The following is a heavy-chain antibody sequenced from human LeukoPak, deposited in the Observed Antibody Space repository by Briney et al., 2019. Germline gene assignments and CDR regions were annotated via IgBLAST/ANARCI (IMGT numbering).Heavy chain of an antibody. J-gene: IGHJ5*02. CDR2: INDDGSDT. CDR1: GFTFEDHG. D-gene: IGHD2-15*01. Sequence: GGSLRLSCATSGFTFEDHGLSWVRQVPGKGPVWVARINDDGSDTVYADSVKGRFTISRDDAKNMLFLQMNSLRGEDTAVYHCVRGGPSTWSWGQGTLVTVSS. CDR3: VRGGPSTWS. V-gene: IGHV3-74*01.